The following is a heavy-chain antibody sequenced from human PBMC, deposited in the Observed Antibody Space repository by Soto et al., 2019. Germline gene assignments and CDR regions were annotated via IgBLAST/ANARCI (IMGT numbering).Heavy chain of an antibody. CDR2: VSIGGST. CDR1: GFTFSSYA. V-gene: IGHV3-23*01. CDR3: ARRRGAGGHFDY. D-gene: IGHD2-15*01. J-gene: IGHJ4*02. Sequence: GGSLRLSCAASGFTFSSYAMGWVRQGPGKGLEWVAVVSIGGSTHYADSVRGRFTISRDNSKNTLSLQMNSLTAEDTAVYFCARRRGAGGHFDYWGRGGL.